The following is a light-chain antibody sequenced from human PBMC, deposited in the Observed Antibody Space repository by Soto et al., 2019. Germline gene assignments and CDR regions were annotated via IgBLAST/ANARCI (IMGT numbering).Light chain of an antibody. CDR2: GAS. Sequence: DIQMTQSPSSLSGSVGDRVTITCRASQSISIYLNWYQQKPGKAPKLLIYGASSLQSGVPSRFSGSGSGTDLTLTISSLQPEGFATYYCQQSYSTPWTFGQGTKVDIK. J-gene: IGKJ1*01. CDR1: QSISIY. CDR3: QQSYSTPWT. V-gene: IGKV1-39*01.